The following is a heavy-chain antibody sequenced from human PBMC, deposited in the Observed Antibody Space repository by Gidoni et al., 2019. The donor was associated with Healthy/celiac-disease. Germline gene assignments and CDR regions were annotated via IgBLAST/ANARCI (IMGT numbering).Heavy chain of an antibody. CDR3: AKGSSRGYDLDY. J-gene: IGHJ4*02. Sequence: EVQLLESGGGLVQPGGSLRLSCAASGFTFSSYAMSWVRQAPGKGLGWVSASSGSGGSTYYADSVKGRFTISRDNSKNTLYLQMNSLRAEDTAVYYCAKGSSRGYDLDYWGQGTLVTVSS. CDR2: SSGSGGST. V-gene: IGHV3-23*01. D-gene: IGHD5-12*01. CDR1: GFTFSSYA.